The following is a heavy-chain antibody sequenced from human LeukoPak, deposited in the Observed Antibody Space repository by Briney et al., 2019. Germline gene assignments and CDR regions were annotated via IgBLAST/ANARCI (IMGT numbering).Heavy chain of an antibody. Sequence: NASETLSLTCTVAGGSVNSDSFYWTWIRQPPGKGLEWIGYIYSSGSTNYNPSLKSRVTISLDTSKNQFSLRLSSVTAADTAVYYCARLRCTRSSCYFDYWGQGTLATVSS. CDR1: GGSVNSDSFY. V-gene: IGHV4-61*01. CDR3: ARLRCTRSSCYFDY. CDR2: IYSSGST. J-gene: IGHJ4*02. D-gene: IGHD2-15*01.